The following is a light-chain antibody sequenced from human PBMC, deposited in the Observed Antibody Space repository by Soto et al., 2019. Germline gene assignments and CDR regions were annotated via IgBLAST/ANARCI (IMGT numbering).Light chain of an antibody. V-gene: IGKV1-9*01. J-gene: IGKJ5*01. Sequence: IQLTQSPSSLSSSVGYRVTITWRASQDISIYLAWYXQKPXEAPKLLIYDASTLYGGVPSRSSGSASGTEFALTISSLQHGDFATYYCQQSENYPSTLGQGPRLEIK. CDR1: QDISIY. CDR2: DAS. CDR3: QQSENYPST.